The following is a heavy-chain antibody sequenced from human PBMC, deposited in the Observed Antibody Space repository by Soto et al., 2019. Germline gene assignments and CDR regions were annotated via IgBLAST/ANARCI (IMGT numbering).Heavy chain of an antibody. CDR1: GDSVSSNSAA. D-gene: IGHD1-7*01. Sequence: SQTLSLTCAISGDSVSSNSAAWNWIRQSPSRGLEWLGRTYYRSKWYNDYAVSVKSRITINPDTSKNQFSLQLNSVTPEDTAVYYCARDRNWNYTSYYYYYGMDVWGQGTTVTVSS. CDR3: ARDRNWNYTSYYYYYGMDV. CDR2: TYYRSKWYN. V-gene: IGHV6-1*01. J-gene: IGHJ6*02.